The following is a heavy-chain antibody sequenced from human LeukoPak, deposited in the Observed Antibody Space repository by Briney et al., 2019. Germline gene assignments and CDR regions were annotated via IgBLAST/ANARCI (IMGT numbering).Heavy chain of an antibody. J-gene: IGHJ3*02. Sequence: PSETLSLTCTVSGCSISSSSYYWGWIRQPPGKGLECIGSMYYSGSTYYNTSIKSRVTISVDTTKNQFSPKLSSVTAADTAVYYCARDTVGATFPGAFDIWGQGTVVTVSS. CDR2: MYYSGST. CDR1: GCSISSSSYY. CDR3: ARDTVGATFPGAFDI. D-gene: IGHD1-26*01. V-gene: IGHV4-39*07.